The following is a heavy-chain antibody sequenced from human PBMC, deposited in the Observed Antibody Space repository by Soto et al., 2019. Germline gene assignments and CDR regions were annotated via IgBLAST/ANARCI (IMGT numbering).Heavy chain of an antibody. D-gene: IGHD6-13*01. Sequence: ASVKVSCKXSGYTFTGYYMHWVRQAPGQGLEWMGWINPNSGGTNYAQKFQGWVTMTRDTSISTAYMELSRLRSDDTAVYYCARGFSGSWYEVSWFDPWGQGTLVTVSS. CDR1: GYTFTGYY. V-gene: IGHV1-2*04. CDR3: ARGFSGSWYEVSWFDP. J-gene: IGHJ5*02. CDR2: INPNSGGT.